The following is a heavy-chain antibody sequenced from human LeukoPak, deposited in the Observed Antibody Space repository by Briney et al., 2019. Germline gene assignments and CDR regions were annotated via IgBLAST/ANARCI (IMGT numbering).Heavy chain of an antibody. J-gene: IGHJ3*02. CDR1: GFTFRNYD. V-gene: IGHV3-13*01. CDR3: VRGGIQVSGIDALDI. Sequence: PGGSLRLSCAASGFTFRNYDMHWVRHFPGRGLEWVSAIGIADDTHYPDSVKGRFTISRENAKNSLYLQMNSLRDGDTAVYYCVRGGIQVSGIDALDIWGQGTMVTVSS. CDR2: IGIADDT. D-gene: IGHD5/OR15-5a*01.